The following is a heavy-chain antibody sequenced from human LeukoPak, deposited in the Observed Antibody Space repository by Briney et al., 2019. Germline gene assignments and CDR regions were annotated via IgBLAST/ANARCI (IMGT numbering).Heavy chain of an antibody. V-gene: IGHV3-23*01. CDR2: ISGSGGST. J-gene: IGHJ6*02. CDR1: GFTFSSCA. D-gene: IGHD1-26*01. Sequence: PGGSLRLSCAASGFTFSSCAMSWVRQAPGKGLEWVSAISGSGGSTYYADSVKGRFTISRDNSKNTLYLQMNSLRAEDTAVYYCAKDDSGSYSYYYYGMDVWGQGTTVTVSS. CDR3: AKDDSGSYSYYYYGMDV.